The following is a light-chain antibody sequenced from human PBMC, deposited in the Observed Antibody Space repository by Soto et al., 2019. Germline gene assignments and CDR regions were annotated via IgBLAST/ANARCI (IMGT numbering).Light chain of an antibody. V-gene: IGKV1-17*03. CDR2: GAS. J-gene: IGKJ1*01. CDR1: QGITTF. Sequence: DIQMTQSPSVVSASVGDTVTVTCRASQGITTFLAWFRQRPGRVPERLIYGASSLQSGIPSRFSGRGSGTEFTLTISSLQPDDFATYYCQQYNSYRTFGQGTKVEIK. CDR3: QQYNSYRT.